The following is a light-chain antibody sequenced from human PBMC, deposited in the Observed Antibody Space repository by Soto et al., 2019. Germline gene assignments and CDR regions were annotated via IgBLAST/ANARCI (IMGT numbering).Light chain of an antibody. V-gene: IGKV1-9*01. J-gene: IGKJ1*01. Sequence: IQLTQSPSSLSASVGDRVTVTCRASQDISNYLAWYQQSPWRAPKLLIYLASTLESRVPSRFSGRGAGTDFTLTISSLQPEDLATYYCQQLESDPPWTFGQGTRVEIK. CDR3: QQLESDPPWT. CDR1: QDISNY. CDR2: LAS.